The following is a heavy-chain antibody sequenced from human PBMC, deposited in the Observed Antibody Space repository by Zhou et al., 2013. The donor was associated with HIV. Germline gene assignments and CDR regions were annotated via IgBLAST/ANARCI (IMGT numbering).Heavy chain of an antibody. D-gene: IGHD2-21*01. CDR2: IIPIFGTA. CDR1: GYTFRSYG. J-gene: IGHJ5*02. V-gene: IGHV1-18*01. CDR3: GRVVFDRSDL. Sequence: QVQLVQSGGEVKKPGASVKVSCKPAGYTFRSYGLNWVRQAPGQGLEWMGGIIPIFGTANYTQKFQGRVTMTTDTSTSTAYMEVRSLRSDDTAVYYCGRVVFDRSDLWGQGTLVTVSS.